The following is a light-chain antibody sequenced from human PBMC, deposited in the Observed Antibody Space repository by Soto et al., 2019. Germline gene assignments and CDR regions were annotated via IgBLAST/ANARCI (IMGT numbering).Light chain of an antibody. CDR2: GNS. V-gene: IGLV1-40*01. CDR3: QSYDSSLSVVV. CDR1: SSNIGADYD. Sequence: QSVLTQPPSVSGAPGQRVTISCTGSSSNIGADYDVHWYQHLPGKALKLLIYGNSNRPSGVPERFSGSKSGTSASLAVTGLQAEDEADYYCQSYDSSLSVVVFGAGTKLTVL. J-gene: IGLJ2*01.